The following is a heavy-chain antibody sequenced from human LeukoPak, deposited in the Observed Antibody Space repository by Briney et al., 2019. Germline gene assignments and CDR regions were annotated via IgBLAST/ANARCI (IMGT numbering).Heavy chain of an antibody. D-gene: IGHD6-13*01. Sequence: GGSLRLSCAASGFTVSNNYISWVRQAPGKGLEWVSVIYSGGSTYYADSVKGRSTISRDNSKNTLYLQMNSLRAEDTAVYYCARVGVAATGSPFDYWGQGTLVTVSS. CDR3: ARVGVAATGSPFDY. J-gene: IGHJ4*02. CDR1: GFTVSNNY. V-gene: IGHV3-66*01. CDR2: IYSGGST.